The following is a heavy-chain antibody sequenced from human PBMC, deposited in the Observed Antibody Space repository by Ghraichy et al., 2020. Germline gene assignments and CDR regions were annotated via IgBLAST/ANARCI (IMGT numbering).Heavy chain of an antibody. D-gene: IGHD2-2*02. CDR1: GFNFGDFA. CDR3: ASYSAWNPSSSFFKS. Sequence: GGSLRLSCAMSGFNFGDFAVGWVRQAPGKGLEWVSSIARSGSADYTDSVKGRFTISRDNSKNILYLHMSSLRAEDTATYYCASYSAWNPSSSFFKSWGQGTLVTVSS. J-gene: IGHJ5*02. V-gene: IGHV3-23*01. CDR2: IARSGSA.